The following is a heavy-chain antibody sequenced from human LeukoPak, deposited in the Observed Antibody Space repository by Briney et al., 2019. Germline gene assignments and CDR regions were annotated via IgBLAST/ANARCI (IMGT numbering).Heavy chain of an antibody. J-gene: IGHJ4*02. CDR2: IYYSGST. CDR1: GGSISSSSYY. D-gene: IGHD6-19*01. V-gene: IGHV4-39*07. Sequence: PSETLSLTCTVPGGSISSSSYYWGWIRQPPGKGLEWIGSIYYSGSTYYNPSLKSRVTISVDTSKNQFSLKLSSVTAADTAVYYCARHGGSGWYWPGYWGQGTLVTVSS. CDR3: ARHGGSGWYWPGY.